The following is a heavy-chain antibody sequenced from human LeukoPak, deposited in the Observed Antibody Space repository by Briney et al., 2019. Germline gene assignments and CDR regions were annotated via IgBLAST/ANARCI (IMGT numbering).Heavy chain of an antibody. CDR2: TYYRSQWYN. CDR3: ARSISRPIGVWGVTAYYYYVDV. V-gene: IGHV6-1*01. CDR1: GDSVSSNSAA. J-gene: IGHJ6*03. Sequence: SQTLSLTCAISGDSVSSNSAAWNWIRQSPSRGLEWLGRTYYRSQWYNDYAVSVKSRMTINPDTSKNQFSLQLNSVTPEDTAVYYCARSISRPIGVWGVTAYYYYVDVWGKGTTVTVSS. D-gene: IGHD3-10*01.